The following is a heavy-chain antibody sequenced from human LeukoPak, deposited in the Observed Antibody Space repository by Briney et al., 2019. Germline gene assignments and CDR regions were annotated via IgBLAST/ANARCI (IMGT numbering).Heavy chain of an antibody. V-gene: IGHV4-34*01. D-gene: IGHD5-18*01. CDR1: GGSFSGYY. J-gene: IGHJ4*02. Sequence: SETLSLTCAVYGGSFSGYYWSWIRQPPGKGLEWIGEINHSGSTNYNPSVKSRVTISVDTSKNQFSLKLSSVTAADTAVYYCARGGYSYGLHYWGQGTLVTVSS. CDR2: INHSGST. CDR3: ARGGYSYGLHY.